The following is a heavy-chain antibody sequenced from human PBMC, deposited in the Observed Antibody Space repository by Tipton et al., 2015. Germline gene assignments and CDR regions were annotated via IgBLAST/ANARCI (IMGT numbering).Heavy chain of an antibody. J-gene: IGHJ6*02. CDR2: IFHTGNT. Sequence: TLSLTCTISGDSISSDYWWSWVRQPPGKGPEWIGEIFHTGNTNYNPSLMSRLTISVDKSKNQFSLKLSSVTAADTAVYFCARDGRYDILTGHSHQYGMDVWGQGTTVTVSS. D-gene: IGHD3-9*01. CDR3: ARDGRYDILTGHSHQYGMDV. CDR1: GDSISSDYW. V-gene: IGHV4-4*01.